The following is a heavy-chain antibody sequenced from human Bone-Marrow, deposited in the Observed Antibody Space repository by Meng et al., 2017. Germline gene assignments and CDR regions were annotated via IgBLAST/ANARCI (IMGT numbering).Heavy chain of an antibody. J-gene: IGHJ4*02. V-gene: IGHV4-59*12. D-gene: IGHD5-18*01. Sequence: GSLRLSCTVSGGSISSYYWSWIRQPPGKGLEWIGYIYYSGSTNYNPSLKSRVTISVDTSKNQFSLKMSSVTAADTAVYFCAREATRYTDTWGQGTLVTVSS. CDR2: IYYSGST. CDR3: AREATRYTDT. CDR1: GGSISSYY.